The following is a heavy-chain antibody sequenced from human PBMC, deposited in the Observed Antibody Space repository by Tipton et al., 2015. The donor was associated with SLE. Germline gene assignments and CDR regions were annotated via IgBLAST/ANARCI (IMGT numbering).Heavy chain of an antibody. CDR1: GFTLSSYS. V-gene: IGHV3-48*01. Sequence: SLRLSCAASGFTLSSYSMNWVRQAPGKGLEWVSYISSSSSTIYYADSVKGRFTISRDNAKNSLYLQMNSLRAEDTAVYYCARGSVWFGELLSDYWGQGTLVTVSS. J-gene: IGHJ4*02. D-gene: IGHD3-10*01. CDR2: ISSSSSTI. CDR3: ARGSVWFGELLSDY.